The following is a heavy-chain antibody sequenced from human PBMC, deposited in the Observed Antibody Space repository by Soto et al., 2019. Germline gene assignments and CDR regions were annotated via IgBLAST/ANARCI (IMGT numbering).Heavy chain of an antibody. V-gene: IGHV3-33*01. CDR2: ILYDGSEK. J-gene: IGHJ4*02. CDR1: GFMFDSYG. Sequence: QVQLVESGGGVVQPGRSLRLSCVASGFMFDSYGMHWVRQAPGKGLEWVAIILYDGSEKYHADSVKGRFTISRDNSKNTLYLQMNRLRAEDTALYYCAREPGRIAVAGFDYWGQGTLVTVSS. D-gene: IGHD6-19*01. CDR3: AREPGRIAVAGFDY.